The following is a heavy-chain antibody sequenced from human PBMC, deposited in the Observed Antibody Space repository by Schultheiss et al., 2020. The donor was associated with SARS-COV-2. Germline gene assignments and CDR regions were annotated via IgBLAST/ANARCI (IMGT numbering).Heavy chain of an antibody. CDR3: TTLSEGSFDI. Sequence: GGSLRLSCAASGFTFSSYAMSWVRQAPGKGLEWVSAISGSGGSTYYADSVKGRFTISRDNSKNTLYLQMNSLRAEDTAVYYCTTLSEGSFDIWGQGTMVTVSS. J-gene: IGHJ3*02. D-gene: IGHD1-14*01. CDR2: ISGSGGST. V-gene: IGHV3-23*01. CDR1: GFTFSSYA.